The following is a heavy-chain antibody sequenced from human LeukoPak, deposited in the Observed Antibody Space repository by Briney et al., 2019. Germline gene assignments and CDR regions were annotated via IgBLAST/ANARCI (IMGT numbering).Heavy chain of an antibody. CDR2: INAGNGNT. D-gene: IGHD3-9*01. J-gene: IGHJ6*04. CDR1: GYTFTSYA. CDR3: ARDPLRYFGIVSLSYSMDV. V-gene: IGHV1-3*01. Sequence: RASVKVSCKASGYTFTSYAMHCVRQAPGQRLEWMGWINAGNGNTKYSQKFQGRVTITRDTSASTAYMELSNLRSEDTAVYYCARDPLRYFGIVSLSYSMDVWGKGTTVTVSS.